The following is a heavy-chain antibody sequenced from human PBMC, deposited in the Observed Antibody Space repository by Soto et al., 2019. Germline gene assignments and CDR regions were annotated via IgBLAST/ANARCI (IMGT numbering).Heavy chain of an antibody. J-gene: IGHJ4*02. Sequence: EVQLVESGGGLVQPGGSLRLSCEASGFTFSSYDMHWVRQATGKGLEWVSAIGTAGDTYYPGSVKGRFTISRENAKNSLYLQMNSLRAGDTAVYYGARALGRDYFDYWGQGTLVTVSS. CDR3: ARALGRDYFDY. V-gene: IGHV3-13*01. CDR2: IGTAGDT. CDR1: GFTFSSYD. D-gene: IGHD7-27*01.